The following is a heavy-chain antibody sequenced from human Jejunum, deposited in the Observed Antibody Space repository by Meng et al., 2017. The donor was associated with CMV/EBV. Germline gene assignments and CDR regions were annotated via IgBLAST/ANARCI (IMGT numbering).Heavy chain of an antibody. J-gene: IGHJ4*02. CDR2: IYNSETT. V-gene: IGHV4-30-4*01. Sequence: VSGGSVSSTNYYWGWVRQAPGKGLEWVGYIYNSETTNYNPSLKSRVAMSVDTSRNQFSLKVTSMTAADTAVYYCASGPIRGFLHYWGQGTLVTVSS. CDR1: GGSVSSTNYY. CDR3: ASGPIRGFLHY. D-gene: IGHD3-10*01.